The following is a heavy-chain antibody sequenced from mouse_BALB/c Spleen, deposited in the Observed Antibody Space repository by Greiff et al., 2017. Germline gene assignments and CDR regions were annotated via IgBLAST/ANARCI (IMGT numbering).Heavy chain of an antibody. J-gene: IGHJ4*01. D-gene: IGHD2-1*01. CDR2: IDPSDSYT. Sequence: QVQLQQPGAELVKPGASVKLSCKASGYTFTSYWMHWVKQRPGQGLEWIGEIDPSDSYTNYNQKFKGKATLTVDKSSSTAYMQLSSLTSEDSAVYYCARFGNCVGYAMDYWGQGTSVTVSS. V-gene: IGHV1-69*02. CDR3: ARFGNCVGYAMDY. CDR1: GYTFTSYW.